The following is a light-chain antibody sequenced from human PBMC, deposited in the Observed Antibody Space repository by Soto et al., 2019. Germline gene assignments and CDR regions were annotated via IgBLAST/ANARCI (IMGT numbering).Light chain of an antibody. Sequence: EIVMTQSPATLSVSPGERATLSCRASQSVSSTLAWYQQKPGQAPRLLIYGASTRATGIPARFSGSGSGTEFTLTISSLQSEDFEVYSCQQYNNLYRELGQGTKGDIK. CDR1: QSVSST. V-gene: IGKV3-15*01. CDR3: QQYNNLYRE. CDR2: GAS. J-gene: IGKJ1*01.